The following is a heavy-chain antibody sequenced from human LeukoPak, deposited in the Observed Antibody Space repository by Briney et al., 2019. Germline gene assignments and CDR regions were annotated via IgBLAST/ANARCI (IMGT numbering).Heavy chain of an antibody. J-gene: IGHJ6*03. CDR2: ISYDGSNK. CDR1: GFTFNSYA. D-gene: IGHD5-24*01. Sequence: GRSLRLSCAASGFTFNSYAMHWVRQAPGKGLEWVAVISYDGSNKYYADSVKGRFTISRDNSKNTLYLQMNSLRAEDTAVYYCARAGGWLRSYYYYYMDVWGKGTTVTVSS. CDR3: ARAGGWLRSYYYYYMDV. V-gene: IGHV3-30*01.